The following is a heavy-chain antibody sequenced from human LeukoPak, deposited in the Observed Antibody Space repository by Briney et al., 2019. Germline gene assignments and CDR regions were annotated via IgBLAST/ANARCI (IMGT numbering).Heavy chain of an antibody. Sequence: ASVKVSCKASGGTFSSYAISWVRQAPGQGLEWMGGIIPIFGTANYAQKFQGRVTITADKSTSTAYMELSSLRSEDTAVYYCARDQSKGYCSGGSCYSEYYFDYWGQGTLVTVSS. J-gene: IGHJ4*02. CDR2: IIPIFGTA. D-gene: IGHD2-15*01. CDR1: GGTFSSYA. CDR3: ARDQSKGYCSGGSCYSEYYFDY. V-gene: IGHV1-69*06.